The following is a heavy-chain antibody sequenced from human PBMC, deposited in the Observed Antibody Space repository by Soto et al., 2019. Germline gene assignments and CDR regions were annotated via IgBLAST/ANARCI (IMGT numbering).Heavy chain of an antibody. CDR2: INHSGST. D-gene: IGHD4-17*01. CDR3: ARGLEAVTTGFDY. J-gene: IGHJ4*02. CDR1: SGSFSGYY. Sequence: QVQLQQWGAGLLKPSETLSLTCAVYSGSFSGYYWSGIRQPPGKGLEWIGEINHSGSTNYNPSLNSGVTISVDTANTRFSLNRSYVTAADTAVYYSARGLEAVTTGFDYWGQGTLVPVAS. V-gene: IGHV4-34*01.